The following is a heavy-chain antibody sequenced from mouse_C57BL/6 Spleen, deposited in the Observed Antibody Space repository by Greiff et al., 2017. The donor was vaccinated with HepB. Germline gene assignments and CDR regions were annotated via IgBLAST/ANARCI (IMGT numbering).Heavy chain of an antibody. CDR2: ISSGSSTI. D-gene: IGHD2-1*01. V-gene: IGHV5-17*01. J-gene: IGHJ2*01. CDR1: GFTFSDYG. Sequence: EVKLVESGGGLVKPGGSLKLSCAASGFTFSDYGMHWVRQAPEKGLEWVAYISSGSSTIYYVDTVKGRFTISRDNAKNTLFLQMTSLRSEDTAMDYCARRNGNYEVYYFDYWGQGTTLTVSS. CDR3: ARRNGNYEVYYFDY.